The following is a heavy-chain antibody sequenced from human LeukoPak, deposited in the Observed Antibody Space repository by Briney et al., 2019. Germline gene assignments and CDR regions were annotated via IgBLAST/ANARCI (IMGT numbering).Heavy chain of an antibody. J-gene: IGHJ4*02. D-gene: IGHD3-3*01. CDR3: ARFGVAAFDY. Sequence: GGSLRLSCAASGFTFSSYGMNWVRRAPGKGLEWISYMNSDSSTIYHADSVRGRFTISRDNAKNSLFLQMNSLRDEDTAVYYCARFGVAAFDYWGQGTLVTVSS. V-gene: IGHV3-48*02. CDR1: GFTFSSYG. CDR2: MNSDSSTI.